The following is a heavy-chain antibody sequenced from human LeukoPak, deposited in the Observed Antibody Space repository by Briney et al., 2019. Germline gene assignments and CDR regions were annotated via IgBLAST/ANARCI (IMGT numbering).Heavy chain of an antibody. CDR1: GSSFTSYW. J-gene: IGHJ4*02. V-gene: IGHV5-10-1*01. Sequence: RPGGSLEISCQGSGSSFTSYWISGGRQLPGKGLEGMGRIDASDSYTNYSPSLQGHVTISADKSISTAYLQWSSLKASDTAMYYCARGVVAAHPDYWGQGTLVTVSS. CDR2: IDASDSYT. CDR3: ARGVVAAHPDY. D-gene: IGHD2-15*01.